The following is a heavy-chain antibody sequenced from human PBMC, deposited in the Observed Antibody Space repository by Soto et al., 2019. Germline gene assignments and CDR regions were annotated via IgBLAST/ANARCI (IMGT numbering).Heavy chain of an antibody. J-gene: IGHJ3*02. Sequence: ASVRVSCKASGYTFTSYDSNWVRQATGQGLEWMGWMNPNSGNTGYAQKFQGRVTMTRNTSISTAYMELSSLRSEDTAVYYCARGINYYASGDDAFDIWGQGTMVTVS. CDR3: ARGINYYASGDDAFDI. CDR1: GYTFTSYD. CDR2: MNPNSGNT. V-gene: IGHV1-8*01. D-gene: IGHD3-10*01.